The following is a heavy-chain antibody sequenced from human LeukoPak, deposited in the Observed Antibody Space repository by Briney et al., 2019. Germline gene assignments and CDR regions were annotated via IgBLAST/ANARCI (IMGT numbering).Heavy chain of an antibody. CDR3: ARGRGDYDFWGDYYYYYGMDV. V-gene: IGHV1-8*01. J-gene: IGHJ6*02. CDR1: GYTFTSYD. D-gene: IGHD3-3*01. Sequence: ASVKVSCKASGYTFTSYDINWVRQATGQGLEWMGWMNPNSGNTGYAQKFQGRVTMTRNTSISTAYMELSSLRSEDTAVYYCARGRGDYDFWGDYYYYYGMDVWGQGTTVTVSS. CDR2: MNPNSGNT.